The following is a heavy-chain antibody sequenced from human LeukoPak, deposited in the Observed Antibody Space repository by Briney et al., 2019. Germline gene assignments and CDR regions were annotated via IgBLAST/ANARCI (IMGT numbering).Heavy chain of an antibody. CDR1: GGSFSGYY. CDR2: INHSGST. J-gene: IGHJ3*02. Sequence: SETLSLTCAVYGGSFSGYYWSWIRQPPGKGLEWIGEINHSGSTNYNPSLKSRVTISVDTSKNQFSLKLSSVTAADTAVYYCARGRSLLLNAFDIWGQGTMVTVSS. D-gene: IGHD3-22*01. V-gene: IGHV4-34*01. CDR3: ARGRSLLLNAFDI.